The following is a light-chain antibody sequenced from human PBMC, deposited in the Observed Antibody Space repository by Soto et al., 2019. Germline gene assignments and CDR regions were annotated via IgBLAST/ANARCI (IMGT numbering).Light chain of an antibody. Sequence: QSVLTQPPSVSGAPGQRVTISCTGNSSNIGAGYDVHWYQHLPGTAPKLLIYGNSNRPSGVPVRFSGSKSGTSASLAITGLQAEYEADYSCQSYDTSLSAVVFGGGTKLTVL. CDR1: SSNIGAGYD. V-gene: IGLV1-40*01. CDR2: GNS. J-gene: IGLJ2*01. CDR3: QSYDTSLSAVV.